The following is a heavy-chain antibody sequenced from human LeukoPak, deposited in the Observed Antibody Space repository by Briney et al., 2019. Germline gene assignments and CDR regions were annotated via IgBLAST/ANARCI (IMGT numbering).Heavy chain of an antibody. V-gene: IGHV4-31*03. CDR3: ARVAAGGYCSGGSCFHFDY. CDR2: IYYSGST. D-gene: IGHD2-15*01. J-gene: IGHJ4*02. CDR1: GGSISSGGYY. Sequence: SQTLSLTCTVSGGSISSGGYYWSWIRQHPGKGLEWIGYIYYSGSTYYNPSLKSRVTISVDTSKNQFSLKLSSVTAADTAVYYCARVAAGGYCSGGSCFHFDYWGQGTPVTVSS.